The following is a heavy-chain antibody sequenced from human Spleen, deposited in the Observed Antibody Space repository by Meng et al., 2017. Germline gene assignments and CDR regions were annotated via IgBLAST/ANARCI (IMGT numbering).Heavy chain of an antibody. D-gene: IGHD2-21*01. CDR1: GGSISSSNW. Sequence: QVELQESGPGLVKPSGTLSLTCFVSGGSISSSNWWSWVRQPPGKGLQWIGEIYQSGSTSSYNPSLRSRVTMSLDTSRNQISLMLTSVTAADTAVYYCARNGAYCLDSWGQGTLVTVSS. J-gene: IGHJ4*02. CDR2: IYQSGST. CDR3: ARNGAYCLDS. V-gene: IGHV4-4*02.